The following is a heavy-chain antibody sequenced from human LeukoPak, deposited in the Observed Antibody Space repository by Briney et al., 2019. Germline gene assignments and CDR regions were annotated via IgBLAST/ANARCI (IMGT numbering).Heavy chain of an antibody. CDR1: GGSISSSSYY. CDR2: IYYSGST. V-gene: IGHV4-39*07. Sequence: SETLSLTCTVSGGSISSSSYYWGWIRQPPGKGLEWIGSIYYSGSTYYNPSLKSRVTISVDTSKNQFSLKLSSVTAADTAVYYCARLPYSSGLIQHWGQGTLVTVSS. J-gene: IGHJ1*01. CDR3: ARLPYSSGLIQH. D-gene: IGHD6-25*01.